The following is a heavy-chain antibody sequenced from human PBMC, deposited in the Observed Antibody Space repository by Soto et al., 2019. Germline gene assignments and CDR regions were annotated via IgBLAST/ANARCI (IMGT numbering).Heavy chain of an antibody. CDR2: ISYDGSNK. D-gene: IGHD2-15*01. Sequence: QVQLVESGGGVVQPGRSLRLSCAASGFTFSSYGMHWVRQAPGKGLEWVAVISYDGSNKYYADSVKGRFTISSDNSKNTLYLQMNSLRAEDTAVYYCAKEALPQLLPPPFAYWGQGTLVTVSS. V-gene: IGHV3-30*18. J-gene: IGHJ4*02. CDR1: GFTFSSYG. CDR3: AKEALPQLLPPPFAY.